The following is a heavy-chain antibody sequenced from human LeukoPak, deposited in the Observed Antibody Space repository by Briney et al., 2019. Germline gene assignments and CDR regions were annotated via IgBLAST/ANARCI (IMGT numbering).Heavy chain of an antibody. J-gene: IGHJ5*02. Sequence: GGFLRLSCAASGFTFSSYAMHWVRQAPGKGLEWVAVISYDGSNKYYADSVKGRFTISRDNSKNTLYLQMNSLRAEDTAVYYCARHSGSYLDWFDPWGQGTLVTVSS. CDR2: ISYDGSNK. CDR3: ARHSGSYLDWFDP. CDR1: GFTFSSYA. V-gene: IGHV3-30-3*01. D-gene: IGHD1-26*01.